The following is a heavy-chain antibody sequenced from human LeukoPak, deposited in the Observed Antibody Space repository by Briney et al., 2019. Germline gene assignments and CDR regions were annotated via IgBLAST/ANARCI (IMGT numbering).Heavy chain of an antibody. J-gene: IGHJ4*02. Sequence: GGSLRLSCAASGFTFSSYSMSWVRQAPGKGLEWVSVIYSGGSTYYADSVKGRFTISRDNSKNTLYLQMNSLRAEDTAVYYCARDSVEMAASYWGQGTLVTVSS. CDR2: IYSGGST. CDR3: ARDSVEMAASY. D-gene: IGHD5-24*01. V-gene: IGHV3-53*01. CDR1: GFTFSSYS.